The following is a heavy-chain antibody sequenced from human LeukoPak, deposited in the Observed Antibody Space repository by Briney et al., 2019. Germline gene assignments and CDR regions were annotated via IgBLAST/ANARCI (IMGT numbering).Heavy chain of an antibody. V-gene: IGHV3-21*06. J-gene: IGHJ4*02. Sequence: GGSLRLSCAASGFTFSSYSMNWVRQAPGKGLEWVSSIGSSSSYIYYADSVKGRFTISRDNAKSSLFLQMNTLRAEDTAVYYCAREGAPWGQGTLVTVSS. CDR1: GFTFSSYS. CDR2: IGSSSSYI. D-gene: IGHD1-26*01. CDR3: AREGAP.